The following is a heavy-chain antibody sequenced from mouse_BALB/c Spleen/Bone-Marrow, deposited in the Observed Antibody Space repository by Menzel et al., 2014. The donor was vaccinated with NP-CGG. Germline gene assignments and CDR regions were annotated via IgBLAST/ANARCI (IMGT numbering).Heavy chain of an antibody. Sequence: QVQLQQSGAELVKPGASVKLSCKASGYTFTSYYMYWVKQRPGQGLEWIGEINPSNGGTNFNEKFKSKATLTVDKSSSTAYMQLSSLTSEDSAVYYCTRSTMKRYFDCWGQGTTLTVSS. D-gene: IGHD2-4*01. V-gene: IGHV1S81*02. CDR3: TRSTMKRYFDC. CDR1: GYTFTSYY. CDR2: INPSNGGT. J-gene: IGHJ2*01.